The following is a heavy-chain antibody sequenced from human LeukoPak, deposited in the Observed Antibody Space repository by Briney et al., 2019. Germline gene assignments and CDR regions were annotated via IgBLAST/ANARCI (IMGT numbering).Heavy chain of an antibody. V-gene: IGHV3-7*03. CDR2: IKQDGTEK. D-gene: IGHD6-13*01. CDR1: GFTFTTYW. Sequence: GESLRLSCAASGFTFTTYWLGWVRQPPGKGLEWVANIKQDGTEKYYVDSVKGRFTISRDNAKNSLYLQMNSLRAEDTALYYCARVPSAAGKGVDYWGQGTLVTVSS. CDR3: ARVPSAAGKGVDY. J-gene: IGHJ4*02.